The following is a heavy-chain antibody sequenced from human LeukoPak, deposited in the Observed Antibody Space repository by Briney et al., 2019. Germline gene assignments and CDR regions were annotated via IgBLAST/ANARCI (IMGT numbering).Heavy chain of an antibody. CDR1: GGSISRYF. J-gene: IGHJ4*02. Sequence: PSETLSLTCTVSGGSISRYFWSWIRQPPGKGLEWIGYIYYSGSTNYNPSLKSRVTISVDPSKNQFSLKLSSVTAADTAVYYCARGRGGGYWTAQPIDYWGQGNLVTVSS. CDR2: IYYSGST. V-gene: IGHV4-59*01. CDR3: ARGRGGGYWTAQPIDY. D-gene: IGHD1-1*01.